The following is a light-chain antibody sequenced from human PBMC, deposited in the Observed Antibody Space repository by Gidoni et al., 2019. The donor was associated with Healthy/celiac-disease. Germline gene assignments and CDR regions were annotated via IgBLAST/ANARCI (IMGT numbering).Light chain of an antibody. Sequence: EIVMTQSPATLSVSPGERATLSCRASQSVSSNLAWYQPKPGQAPRLLIYGASTRATGIPARFSGSGSGTEFTLTISSLQSEDFAVYYCQQYNNWLSWTFGQXTKVEIK. CDR1: QSVSSN. CDR2: GAS. J-gene: IGKJ1*01. V-gene: IGKV3-15*01. CDR3: QQYNNWLSWT.